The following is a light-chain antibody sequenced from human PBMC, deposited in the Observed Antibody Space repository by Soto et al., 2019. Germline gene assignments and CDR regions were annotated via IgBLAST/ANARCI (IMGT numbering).Light chain of an antibody. V-gene: IGLV2-14*01. Sequence: QSVLTQPASVSGSPGQSITISCTGTSSDVGGYNYVSWYQQHPGKATKLMIYDVSNRPSGVSNRFSGSKSGKTASLTISGLQAEDEADYYCSSYTSSSTLLYVFGTGTKVTVL. J-gene: IGLJ1*01. CDR2: DVS. CDR3: SSYTSSSTLLYV. CDR1: SSDVGGYNY.